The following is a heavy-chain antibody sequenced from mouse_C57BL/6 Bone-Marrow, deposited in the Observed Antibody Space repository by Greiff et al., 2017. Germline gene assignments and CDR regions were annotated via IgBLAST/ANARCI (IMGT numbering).Heavy chain of an antibody. Sequence: EVQLQESGPGLVKPSQSLSLTCSVTGYSITSGYYWNWIRQFPGNKLEWMGYISYDGSNNYNPSLKNRISITRDTSKNQFFLKLNSVTTEDTATYYCAIVRNYWYFDVWGTGTTVTVSS. CDR1: GYSITSGYY. J-gene: IGHJ1*03. V-gene: IGHV3-6*01. CDR3: AIVRNYWYFDV. CDR2: ISYDGSN.